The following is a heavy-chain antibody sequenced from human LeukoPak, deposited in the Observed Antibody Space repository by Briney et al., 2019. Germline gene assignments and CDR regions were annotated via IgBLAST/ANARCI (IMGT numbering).Heavy chain of an antibody. Sequence: GGSLRLSCAASGFTFNYFWMHWVRPVPGKGPVWVSGINHDGTATYYADSVKGRVTISRDNAKNTVYRQRDGLRAEDTSVYFCATVSEYWGQGTLVTVSS. CDR1: GFTFNYFW. CDR3: ATVSEY. J-gene: IGHJ4*02. V-gene: IGHV3-74*01. CDR2: INHDGTAT.